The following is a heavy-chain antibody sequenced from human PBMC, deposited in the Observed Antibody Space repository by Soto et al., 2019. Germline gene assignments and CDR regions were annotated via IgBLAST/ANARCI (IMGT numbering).Heavy chain of an antibody. Sequence: EVQLVESGGGLVQPGGSLKLSCAASGFTLSSYWMYWVRQAPGKGPVWVSRISSDGSDITYADSVKGRFTISRDNAKNTLYLQMHGLRAGDTAVYYCSRTFPITSYWYFDLWGRGTLVTVSS. CDR1: GFTLSSYW. CDR2: ISSDGSDI. J-gene: IGHJ2*01. D-gene: IGHD3-16*01. CDR3: SRTFPITSYWYFDL. V-gene: IGHV3-74*01.